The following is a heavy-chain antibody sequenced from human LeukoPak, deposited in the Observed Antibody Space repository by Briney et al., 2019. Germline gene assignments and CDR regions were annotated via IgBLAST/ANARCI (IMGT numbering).Heavy chain of an antibody. V-gene: IGHV1-18*01. Sequence: ASVKVSCKASGYSFISYGISWVRQAPGQGLEWMGWISGYSGNTNYAQKVRGRVTMTTDTSTSTAYMELRSLRSDDTAVYYCARDLSNYSDYWGQGTLVTVSS. CDR2: ISGYSGNT. CDR1: GYSFISYG. CDR3: ARDLSNYSDY. J-gene: IGHJ4*02.